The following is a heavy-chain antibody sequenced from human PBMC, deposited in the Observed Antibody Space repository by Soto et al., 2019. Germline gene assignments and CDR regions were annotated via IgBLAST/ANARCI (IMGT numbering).Heavy chain of an antibody. CDR3: AREGVSSRWYNYYGMDV. J-gene: IGHJ6*02. Sequence: QVQLQESGPGLVKPSETLSLTCTVSGGSISSYYWSWIRQPPGKGLEWIGYIYYSGSINYNPSLQSRVTISVDTSKNQFALKLSSVTAADTAVYYCAREGVSSRWYNYYGMDVWGQGTTVTVSS. V-gene: IGHV4-59*01. CDR2: IYYSGSI. CDR1: GGSISSYY. D-gene: IGHD6-13*01.